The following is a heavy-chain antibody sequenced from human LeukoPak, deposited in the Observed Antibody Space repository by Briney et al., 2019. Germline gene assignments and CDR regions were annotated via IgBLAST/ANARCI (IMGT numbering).Heavy chain of an antibody. CDR2: ISGSGGST. CDR3: ARDRVGFQNDI. V-gene: IGHV3-23*01. D-gene: IGHD2-15*01. Sequence: GGTLRLSCAASGFTFSSYGMSWVRQAPGKGLEWVSAISGSGGSTYYADSVKGRFTISRDNAKNSLYLQMNSLRAEDTAVYYCARDRVGFQNDIWGQGTMVTVSS. J-gene: IGHJ3*02. CDR1: GFTFSSYG.